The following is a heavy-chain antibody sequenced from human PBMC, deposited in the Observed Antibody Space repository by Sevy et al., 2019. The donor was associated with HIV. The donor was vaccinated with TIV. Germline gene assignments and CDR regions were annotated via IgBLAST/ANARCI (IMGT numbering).Heavy chain of an antibody. Sequence: GGSLRLSCEASGFTFSKYSMSWVRQAPGKGLEWVSTFSFCCGRINYADSVKGRFTISRDDSKNTLYLQMNSLRAEDTAVYYCAGEGCTKPHDYWGQGTLVTVSS. D-gene: IGHD2-8*01. CDR1: GFTFSKYS. CDR2: FSFCCGRI. J-gene: IGHJ4*02. CDR3: AGEGCTKPHDY. V-gene: IGHV3-23*01.